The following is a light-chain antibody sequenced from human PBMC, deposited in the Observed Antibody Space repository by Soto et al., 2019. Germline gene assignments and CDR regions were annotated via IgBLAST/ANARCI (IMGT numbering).Light chain of an antibody. Sequence: ENVLTQSPDTLSLSPGERATLSCRASQSISSDYLVWYQQKPGQAPRLLIYGASSRATGIPDRFSGSGSGTDFTLTISRLEPEDFAVYYCQQYGSSPWTFGQGTKVDIK. V-gene: IGKV3-20*01. J-gene: IGKJ1*01. CDR2: GAS. CDR3: QQYGSSPWT. CDR1: QSISSDY.